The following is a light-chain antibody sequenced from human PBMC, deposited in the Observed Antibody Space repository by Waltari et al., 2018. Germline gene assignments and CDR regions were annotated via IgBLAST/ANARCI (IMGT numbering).Light chain of an antibody. V-gene: IGLV2-8*01. CDR3: ASFAGSNNL. Sequence: QSALTQPPSASGSPGQSVTISCTGTSTDIGVYNYVSWYQQHPGKAPKLLVYEVTERPSGVPVRFSGSKAGNTASLTVYGLQGEDEADYYCASFAGSNNLFGGGTKLTVL. CDR1: STDIGVYNY. J-gene: IGLJ2*01. CDR2: EVT.